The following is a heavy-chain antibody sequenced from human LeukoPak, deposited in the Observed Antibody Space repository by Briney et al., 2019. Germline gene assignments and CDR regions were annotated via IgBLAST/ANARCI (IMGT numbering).Heavy chain of an antibody. CDR3: ASPQRGYSYGYAGPFDY. Sequence: SETLSLTCTVSGGSISSSTYWGWIRQPPGKGLEWIGSIYYSGNTHYNPSLKSRVTISVDTSKNQFSLKLSSVTAADTTVYYCASPQRGYSYGYAGPFDYWGQGTLVTVSS. CDR2: IYYSGNT. J-gene: IGHJ4*02. CDR1: GGSISSSTY. D-gene: IGHD5-18*01. V-gene: IGHV4-39*01.